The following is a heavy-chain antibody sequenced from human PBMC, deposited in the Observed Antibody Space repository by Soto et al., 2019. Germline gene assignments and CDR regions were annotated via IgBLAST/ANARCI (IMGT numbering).Heavy chain of an antibody. J-gene: IGHJ4*02. CDR2: IYYSGST. Sequence: SETLSLTCTVSGGSISSYYWSWIRQPPGKGLEWIGYIYYSGSTNYSPSLKSRVTISMDSSKNQFSLKLSSLTAADTAVYYCARSYSGSYFFDYWGQGTLVTVSS. CDR1: GGSISSYY. CDR3: ARSYSGSYFFDY. V-gene: IGHV4-59*01. D-gene: IGHD1-26*01.